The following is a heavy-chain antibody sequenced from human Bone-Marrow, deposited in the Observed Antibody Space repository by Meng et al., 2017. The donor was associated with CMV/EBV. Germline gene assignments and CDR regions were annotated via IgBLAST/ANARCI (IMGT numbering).Heavy chain of an antibody. CDR3: ARLSTGQ. V-gene: IGHV3-66*02. CDR2: IHSGGET. Sequence: GGSLRLSCAVSGLTVNYNFINWVRQPPGKGLEWVSIIHSGGETDYADSVKGRFTISRDSSKNTVYLQMNSLRDADTAVYYCARLSTGQWGQGTLVTVSS. D-gene: IGHD1-1*01. J-gene: IGHJ4*02. CDR1: GLTVNYNF.